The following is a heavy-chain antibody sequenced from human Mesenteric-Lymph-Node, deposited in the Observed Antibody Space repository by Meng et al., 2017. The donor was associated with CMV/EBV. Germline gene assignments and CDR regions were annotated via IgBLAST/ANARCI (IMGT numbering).Heavy chain of an antibody. Sequence: GESLKISCAASGFTFSNDWMHWVRQAPGKGLEWVANIRQDGRKIYYGDSVKGRFTISRDNAKNSLYLQMNSLRTEDTAVSYCARAFYNAYGEPDYAVDIWGQGTMVTVSS. V-gene: IGHV3-7*01. CDR2: IRQDGRKI. CDR1: GFTFSNDW. D-gene: IGHD4-17*01. CDR3: ARAFYNAYGEPDYAVDI. J-gene: IGHJ3*02.